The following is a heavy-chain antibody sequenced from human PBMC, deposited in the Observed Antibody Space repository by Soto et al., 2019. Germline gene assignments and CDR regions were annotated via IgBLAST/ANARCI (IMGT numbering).Heavy chain of an antibody. CDR1: GYTFTSYD. Sequence: GASVKVSCKASGYTFTSYDINWVRQATGQGLERMGWMNPNSGNTGYAQKFQGRVTMTRNTSISTAYMELSSLRSEDTAVYYCATTPSGFCTNGVCYRRVATTQYHYWGQGTLVTVSS. CDR2: MNPNSGNT. D-gene: IGHD2-8*01. V-gene: IGHV1-8*01. CDR3: ATTPSGFCTNGVCYRRVATTQYHY. J-gene: IGHJ4*02.